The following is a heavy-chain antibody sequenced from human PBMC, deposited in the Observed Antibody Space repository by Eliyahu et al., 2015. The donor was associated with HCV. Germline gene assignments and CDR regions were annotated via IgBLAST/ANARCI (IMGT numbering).Heavy chain of an antibody. CDR3: VKSVGRGWPTLMDY. CDR1: GFIFSDYS. CDR2: ISDDGGRT. D-gene: IGHD6-19*01. J-gene: IGHJ4*02. V-gene: IGHV3-64D*06. Sequence: EVHLVESGGGLVQPGGSLRLSCSASGFIFSDYSIXWVRQAPGKGPEYVSAISDDGGRTYYTGSVKGRFTISRDNSKNIVYLQMNSLRAEDTAVYYCVKSVGRGWPTLMDYWGQGTLVTVSS.